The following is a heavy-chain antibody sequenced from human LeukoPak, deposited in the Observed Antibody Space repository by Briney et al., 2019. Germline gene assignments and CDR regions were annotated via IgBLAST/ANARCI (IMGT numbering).Heavy chain of an antibody. CDR1: GYTFTSYD. J-gene: IGHJ6*02. D-gene: IGHD6-19*01. V-gene: IGHV1-8*01. CDR2: MSPNSGNT. Sequence: GASVKVSCKASGYTFTSYDINWVRQATGQGLEWMGWMSPNSGNTDYAQKFQGRVTMTKDTSISTAYMELSSPRSDDTAVYYCARGAVTNYYHGMDVWGQGTTVTVSS. CDR3: ARGAVTNYYHGMDV.